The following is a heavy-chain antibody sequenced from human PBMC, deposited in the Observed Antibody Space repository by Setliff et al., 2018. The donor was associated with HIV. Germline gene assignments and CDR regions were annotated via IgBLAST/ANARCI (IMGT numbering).Heavy chain of an antibody. CDR2: VHYGGSI. CDR3: TIPASSLAPN. J-gene: IGHJ4*02. CDR1: GGPISTNDYY. V-gene: IGHV4-39*01. Sequence: SETLSLTCTVSGGPISTNDYYWGFIRQSPGKGLEWIASVHYGGSIFYNPSLKSRVTLSVGTSNNQISLKLTSVTAADTAVYYCTIPASSLAPNWGRGTQVTVS.